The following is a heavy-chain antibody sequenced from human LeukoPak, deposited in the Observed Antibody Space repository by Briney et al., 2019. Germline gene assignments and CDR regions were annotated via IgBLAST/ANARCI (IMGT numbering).Heavy chain of an antibody. CDR3: ARRRGYSYGPLDY. J-gene: IGHJ4*02. V-gene: IGHV3-30*02. CDR1: GFAFSRYG. CDR2: IPYDGSNK. D-gene: IGHD5-18*01. Sequence: PGGSLRLSCAASGFAFSRYGMHWVRQAPGKGLEWVAFIPYDGSNKYYADSVKGRFTISKDNSKNTLYLQMNSLRAEDTAVYYCARRRGYSYGPLDYWGQGTLVTVSS.